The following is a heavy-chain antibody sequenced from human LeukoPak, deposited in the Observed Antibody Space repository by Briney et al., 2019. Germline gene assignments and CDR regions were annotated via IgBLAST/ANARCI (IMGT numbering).Heavy chain of an antibody. CDR1: GGSISNYY. V-gene: IGHV4-59*01. CDR2: IYYSGRT. CDR3: VRVRIYCSGGSCYSQGFDY. D-gene: IGHD2-15*01. Sequence: PSETLSLTCTVSGGSISNYYWSWIRQPPGKGLEWIGYIYYSGRTNYNPSLKSRVTISVDTSKNQFSLKLSSVTAADTAVYYCVRVRIYCSGGSCYSQGFDYWGQGTLVTVSS. J-gene: IGHJ4*02.